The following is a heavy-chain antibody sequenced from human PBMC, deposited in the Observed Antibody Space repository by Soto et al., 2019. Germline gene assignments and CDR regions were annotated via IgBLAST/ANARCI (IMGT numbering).Heavy chain of an antibody. Sequence: QVQLVQSGAEVKKPGSSVKVSCKASGGTFSSYAISWVRQAPGHGLEWMGGIIPIFGTANYAQKFQGRVTITADDSTSTAYMELSSLRSEDTAVYYCASGVKTGTTGISGMDVWGQGTTVTVSS. D-gene: IGHD1-7*01. J-gene: IGHJ6*02. CDR2: IIPIFGTA. V-gene: IGHV1-69*01. CDR1: GGTFSSYA. CDR3: ASGVKTGTTGISGMDV.